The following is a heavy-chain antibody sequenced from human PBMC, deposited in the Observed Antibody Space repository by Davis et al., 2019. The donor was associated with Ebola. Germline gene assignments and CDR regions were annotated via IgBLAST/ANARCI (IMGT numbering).Heavy chain of an antibody. J-gene: IGHJ4*02. CDR3: ARESFGASFDY. CDR2: IYYSGST. CDR1: GGSISSYY. Sequence: SEILSLTCTVSGGSISSYYWSWIRQPPGKGLEWIGYIYYSGSTNYNPSLKSRVTISVDTSKNQFSLKLSSVTAADTAVYYCARESFGASFDYWGQGTLVTVSS. V-gene: IGHV4-59*01. D-gene: IGHD3-3*01.